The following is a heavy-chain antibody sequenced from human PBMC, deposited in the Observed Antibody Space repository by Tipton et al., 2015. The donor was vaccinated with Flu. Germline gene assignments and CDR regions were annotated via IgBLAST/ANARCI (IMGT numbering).Heavy chain of an antibody. CDR2: IYYSGST. D-gene: IGHD6-19*01. CDR3: ARLMVAGTDYYYGMDV. J-gene: IGHJ6*02. CDR1: GGSISSSSYY. V-gene: IGHV4-39*07. Sequence: TLSLTCTVSGGSISSSSYYWGWIRQPPGNGLEWIGSIYYSGSTYYNPSLKSRVTISVDTSKNQFSLKLSSVTAADTAVYYCARLMVAGTDYYYGMDVWGQGTTVTVSS.